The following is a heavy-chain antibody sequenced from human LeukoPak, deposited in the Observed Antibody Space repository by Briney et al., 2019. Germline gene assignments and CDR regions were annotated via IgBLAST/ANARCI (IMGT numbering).Heavy chain of an antibody. V-gene: IGHV3-7*01. CDR1: GFTFGSCW. D-gene: IGHD2-2*01. Sequence: PGGSLRLSCAASGFTFGSCWMNWVRQTPGKGLEWVANINQDGSQKFYVDSVKGRFTISRDNANNSLYLQMNSLRAEDTAVYYCARVFCSSTSCPNWFDPWGQGTLVTVSS. CDR3: ARVFCSSTSCPNWFDP. J-gene: IGHJ5*02. CDR2: INQDGSQK.